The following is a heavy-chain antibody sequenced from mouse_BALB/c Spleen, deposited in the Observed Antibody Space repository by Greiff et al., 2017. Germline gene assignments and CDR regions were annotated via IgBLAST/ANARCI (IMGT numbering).Heavy chain of an antibody. D-gene: IGHD2-1*01. CDR2: IWAGGST. V-gene: IGHV2-9*02. Sequence: VQGVESGPGLVAPSQRLSITCTVSGFSLPGYGVNWVRQPPGKGLGWLGVIWAGGSTHYNSALMSRLSISKDNSKRQVFLKMNSLQTDDTAMYDCARCHYGNYRYYAIDYWGQGTSVTVSA. J-gene: IGHJ4*01. CDR3: ARCHYGNYRYYAIDY. CDR1: GFSLPGYG.